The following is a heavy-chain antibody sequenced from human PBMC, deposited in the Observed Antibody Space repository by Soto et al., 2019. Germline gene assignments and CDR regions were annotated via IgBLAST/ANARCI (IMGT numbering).Heavy chain of an antibody. CDR3: ARDQSSGVFDD. CDR2: ISPYNGNT. CDR1: GYTFINSA. V-gene: IGHV1-18*01. Sequence: QVQLVQSGGEVKQPGASVKVSCKATGYTFINSAIAWVRQAPGQGLEWMGWISPYNGNTNYAQSVQGRVTITTDTSTSTAYMEIRSLRFDDTAVYYCARDQSSGVFDDWGQGTLVTVST. D-gene: IGHD3-22*01. J-gene: IGHJ4*02.